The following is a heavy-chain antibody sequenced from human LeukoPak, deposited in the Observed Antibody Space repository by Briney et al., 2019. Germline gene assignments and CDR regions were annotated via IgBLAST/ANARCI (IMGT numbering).Heavy chain of an antibody. J-gene: IGHJ4*02. Sequence: GGSLRLSRAASGFTFSSYWMHWVRQAPGRGLAWVSRINSDGSSRTYADSVKGRFTISRDNAKNTLSLQMNSLRTEDTAVYYCAREVCIGGSCSVFDYWGQGTLVTVSS. CDR3: AREVCIGGSCSVFDY. D-gene: IGHD2-15*01. CDR2: INSDGSSR. CDR1: GFTFSSYW. V-gene: IGHV3-74*01.